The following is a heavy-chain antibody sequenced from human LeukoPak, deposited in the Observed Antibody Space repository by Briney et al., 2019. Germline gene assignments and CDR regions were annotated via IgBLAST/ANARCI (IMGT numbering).Heavy chain of an antibody. CDR2: INPSGGST. CDR1: GYTFTNSH. V-gene: IGHV1-46*01. Sequence: ASVKVSCKASGYTFTNSHMHWVRQAPGQGLEWMGTINPSGGSTSYAQKFQDRVTMTRDTSTSTVYMELSSLRSEDTAVYYCARALAVAGSVGYFDCWGQGIPVTVSS. D-gene: IGHD6-19*01. J-gene: IGHJ4*02. CDR3: ARALAVAGSVGYFDC.